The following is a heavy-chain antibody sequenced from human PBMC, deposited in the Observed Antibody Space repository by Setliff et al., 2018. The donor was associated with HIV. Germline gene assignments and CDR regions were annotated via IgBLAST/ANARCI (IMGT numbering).Heavy chain of an antibody. D-gene: IGHD1-26*01. CDR3: TRRRRAPGTEDLEAY. Sequence: PGESLKISCKDSGYSFPNDWIGWVRQMPGKGLEWVAIIFPGDSETRYSPSFEGQVTISADRSINTVYLQWSSLRASDTAIYYCTRRRRAPGTEDLEAYWGQGTLVTVSS. J-gene: IGHJ4*02. CDR2: IFPGDSET. V-gene: IGHV5-51*01. CDR1: GYSFPNDW.